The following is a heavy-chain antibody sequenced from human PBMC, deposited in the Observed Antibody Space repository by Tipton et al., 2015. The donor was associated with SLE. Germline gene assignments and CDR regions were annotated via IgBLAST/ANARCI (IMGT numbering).Heavy chain of an antibody. D-gene: IGHD3-3*01. V-gene: IGHV4-61*02. CDR3: ARGLWSCYLFDP. CDR1: GGSISSGSYY. Sequence: LSLTCTVSGGSISSGSYYWSWIRQPAGKGLEWIGRIHTSGSTNYNPSLKSRVTISVDTSKNQFSLKLSSVAAADTAVYYCARGLWSCYLFDPWGQGTLVTVSS. CDR2: IHTSGST. J-gene: IGHJ5*02.